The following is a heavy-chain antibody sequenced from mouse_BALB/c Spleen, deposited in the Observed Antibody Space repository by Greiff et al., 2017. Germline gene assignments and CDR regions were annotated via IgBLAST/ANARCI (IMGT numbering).Heavy chain of an antibody. CDR3: ARTGTDD. CDR1: GFNIKDTY. D-gene: IGHD4-1*01. J-gene: IGHJ2*01. V-gene: IGHV14-3*02. Sequence: EVKLVESGAELVKPGASVKLSCTASGFNIKDTYMHWVKQRPEQGLEWIGRIDPANGNTKYDPKFQGKATITADTSSNTAYLQLSSLTSEDTAVYYCARTGTDDWGQGTTLTVSS. CDR2: IDPANGNT.